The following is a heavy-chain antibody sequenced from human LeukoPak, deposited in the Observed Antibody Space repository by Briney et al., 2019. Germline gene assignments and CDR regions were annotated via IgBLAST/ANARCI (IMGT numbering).Heavy chain of an antibody. V-gene: IGHV4-61*01. J-gene: IGHJ6*02. Sequence: SETLSLTCTVSGGSVSSGSYYWSWIRQPPGKGLEWIGYIYYSGSTNYNPSLKSRVTISVDTSKNQFSLKLGSVTAADTAVYYCARDQDSSSSATGHYYYYGMDVWGQGTTVTVSS. CDR3: ARDQDSSSSATGHYYYYGMDV. D-gene: IGHD6-6*01. CDR2: IYYSGST. CDR1: GGSVSSGSYY.